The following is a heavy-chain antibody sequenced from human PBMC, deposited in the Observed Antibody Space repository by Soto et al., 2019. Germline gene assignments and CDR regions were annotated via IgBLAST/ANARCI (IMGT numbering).Heavy chain of an antibody. J-gene: IGHJ4*02. CDR1: GFTFTSSA. V-gene: IGHV1-58*01. D-gene: IGHD1-26*01. CDR2: IVVGSGNT. Sequence: QMQLVQSWPEVKKPGTSVKVSCKASGFTFTSSAVQWVRQARGQRLEWIGWIVVGSGNTNYAQKFQERVTITRDMSTSTAYMELSSLRSEDTAVYYCAADKMGSSFDYWGQGTLVTVSS. CDR3: AADKMGSSFDY.